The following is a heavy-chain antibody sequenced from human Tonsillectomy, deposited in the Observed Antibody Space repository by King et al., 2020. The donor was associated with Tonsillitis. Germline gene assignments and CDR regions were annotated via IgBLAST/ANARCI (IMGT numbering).Heavy chain of an antibody. J-gene: IGHJ5*02. V-gene: IGHV1-18*01. CDR3: ARDTGMPTNNWLDP. Sequence: QLVQSGAEVKKPGASVKVSCKASGYSFTSYGINWVRQAPGQGLEWMGWIRVYNGNTNYAQKFQGRVTMTTDTSTSTAYMELRSLRSDDTAVYFCARDTGMPTNNWLDPWGQGTLVTVSS. CDR1: GYSFTSYG. CDR2: IRVYNGNT. D-gene: IGHD5-24*01.